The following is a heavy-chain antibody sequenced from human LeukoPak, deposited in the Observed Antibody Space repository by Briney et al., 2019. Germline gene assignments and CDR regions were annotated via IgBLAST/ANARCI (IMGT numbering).Heavy chain of an antibody. CDR3: ARDIGMITFGGVIVARGGPDAFDI. D-gene: IGHD3-16*02. CDR1: GGAFSSYD. Sequence: SETLSLTGRVSGGAFSSYDSSWSRQPAGKGLEWIGRIYISRSTNYNPSLKSRVTMSVDTSKNQFSLKLSAVTAADTAVYYCARDIGMITFGGVIVARGGPDAFDIWGQGTLVTVSP. V-gene: IGHV4-4*07. CDR2: IYISRST. J-gene: IGHJ3*02.